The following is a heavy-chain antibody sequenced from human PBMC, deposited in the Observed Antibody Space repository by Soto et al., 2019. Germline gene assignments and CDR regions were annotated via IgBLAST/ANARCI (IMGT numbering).Heavy chain of an antibody. J-gene: IGHJ6*02. V-gene: IGHV4-4*07. Sequence: KTSETLSLTCSVSGVSITSYYWSWIRQSAGGGLEWMGRINTDGLSTYSPSFKSRLTMSLDTSKNQVSLRLISVTAADTAVYFCARVPAEVGANEDYYGLDVWGQGTTVTVSS. CDR1: GVSITSYY. D-gene: IGHD6-25*01. CDR3: ARVPAEVGANEDYYGLDV. CDR2: INTDGLS.